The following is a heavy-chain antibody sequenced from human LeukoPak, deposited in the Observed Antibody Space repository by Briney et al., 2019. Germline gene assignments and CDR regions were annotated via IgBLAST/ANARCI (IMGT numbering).Heavy chain of an antibody. Sequence: ASMKVSCKSSGFTFTDHYIHWVRQGPGQGLEWMGYIGPHSTFTSSPQEFQGRVTMTRDASMSTAYMELTRLTSDDTAVYYCVREGEGPLSKDFDYWGQGALVTVSS. CDR1: GFTFTDHY. J-gene: IGHJ4*02. CDR3: VREGEGPLSKDFDY. D-gene: IGHD2/OR15-2a*01. V-gene: IGHV1-2*02. CDR2: IGPHSTFT.